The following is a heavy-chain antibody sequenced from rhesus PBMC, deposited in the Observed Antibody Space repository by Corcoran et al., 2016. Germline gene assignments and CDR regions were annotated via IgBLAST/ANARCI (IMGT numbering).Heavy chain of an antibody. D-gene: IGHD1-44*02. CDR3: ARAGAVIYGLDS. CDR1: GGSISSGYD. V-gene: IGHV4-76*01. Sequence: QVQLQESGPGVVKPSETLSLTCAVSGGSISSGYDWSWIRQPPGKGMEWIGYFYGSSGSTNYNPSRRNRVTIEKDTSKNQCSLKLSSVTAADTAVDYCARAGAVIYGLDSWGQGVVVTVSS. J-gene: IGHJ6*01. CDR2: FYGSSGST.